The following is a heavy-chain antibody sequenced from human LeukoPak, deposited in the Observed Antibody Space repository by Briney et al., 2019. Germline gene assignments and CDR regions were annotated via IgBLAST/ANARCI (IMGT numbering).Heavy chain of an antibody. V-gene: IGHV1-24*01. J-gene: IGHJ4*02. CDR3: TTRSGDLWSGFVN. Sequence: ASVKVSCKGCGNSLSELSIQWVRQAPGKGLECVGGFDPEEAKMVYAQNFQGRVTMTEDTSTQTAYMELSGLTSGDTAVYYCTTRSGDLWSGFVNWGQGTLVTVSS. CDR1: GNSLSELS. D-gene: IGHD3-3*01. CDR2: FDPEEAKM.